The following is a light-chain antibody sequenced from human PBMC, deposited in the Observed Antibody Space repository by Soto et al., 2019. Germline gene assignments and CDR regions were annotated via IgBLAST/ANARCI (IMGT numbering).Light chain of an antibody. Sequence: EVVMTQSPATLSVSPGERATLSCRASESVSRNLAWYQQKPGQAPRLLIYDASTRATGIPDRFSGSGSGTEFTLTISSLQSEDFAVYFCQQYSNWPRTFGQGTRLEIK. V-gene: IGKV3-15*01. CDR1: ESVSRN. CDR2: DAS. J-gene: IGKJ5*01. CDR3: QQYSNWPRT.